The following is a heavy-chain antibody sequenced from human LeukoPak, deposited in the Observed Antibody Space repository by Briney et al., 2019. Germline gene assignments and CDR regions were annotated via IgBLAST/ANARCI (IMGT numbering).Heavy chain of an antibody. CDR1: GNTFAGYY. CDR2: INPNSSGT. CDR3: ARGLRWYFDY. V-gene: IGHV1-2*02. Sequence: ASVRVSCKASGNTFAGYYVHWVRQAPGQGLEWMGWINPNSSGTNYAQKFQGRVTMTRDTSISTAYMELSRLRSDDTAVYYCARGLRWYFDYWGQGTLVTVSS. J-gene: IGHJ4*02. D-gene: IGHD4-23*01.